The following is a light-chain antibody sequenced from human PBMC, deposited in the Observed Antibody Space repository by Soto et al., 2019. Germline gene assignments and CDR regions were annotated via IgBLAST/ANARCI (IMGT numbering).Light chain of an antibody. CDR1: SSDVGSYNL. V-gene: IGLV2-23*01. CDR2: EGS. J-gene: IGLJ1*01. Sequence: QLVLTQPASVSGSPGQSITISCTGTSSDVGSYNLVSWYQQKPGKGPKLMIFEGSKRPSGVSNRFSGSKSGNTASLTISGLQAEDEADYYCCSLSGSSSYVFGTGTKLTVL. CDR3: CSLSGSSSYV.